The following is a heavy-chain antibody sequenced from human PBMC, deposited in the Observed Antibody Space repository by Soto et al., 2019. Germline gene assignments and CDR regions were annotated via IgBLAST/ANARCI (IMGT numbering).Heavy chain of an antibody. Sequence: TLCLTCTVSGASITSGTYYWDWIRQPPGKTLEWIGYIYYSGSTNYNPSLKSRVSISVDTSKGQFSLKLSSVTAADTAVYYCAREDRRYDFFYY. CDR1: GASITSGTYY. V-gene: IGHV4-61*01. D-gene: IGHD5-12*01. CDR3: AREDRRYDFFYY. CDR2: IYYSGST. J-gene: IGHJ6*01.